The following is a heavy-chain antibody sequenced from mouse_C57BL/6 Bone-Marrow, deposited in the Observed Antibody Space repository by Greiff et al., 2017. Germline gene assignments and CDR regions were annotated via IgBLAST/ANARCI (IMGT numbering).Heavy chain of an antibody. D-gene: IGHD1-1*01. Sequence: QVQLQQSGPELVKPGASVKLSCKASGYTFTSYDINWVKQRPGQGLEWIGWIYPRDGSTTYNEKFKGKATLSVDTSSSTAYMELHSLTSEYSAVYCCARRRVYYYGSPWFAYWGQGTLVTVSA. V-gene: IGHV1-85*01. CDR2: IYPRDGST. J-gene: IGHJ3*01. CDR3: ARRRVYYYGSPWFAY. CDR1: GYTFTSYD.